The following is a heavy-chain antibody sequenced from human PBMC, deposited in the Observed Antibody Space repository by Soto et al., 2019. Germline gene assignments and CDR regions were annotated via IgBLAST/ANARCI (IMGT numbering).Heavy chain of an antibody. Sequence: QVQLVQSGAEVKKPGSSVKVSCKASGGTFSSYAISWVRQAPGQGLEWMGGIIPIFGTANYAQKFQGRVTITADESTRTAYMELSSLRSEDTAVYYCARRYYDSSGYYYVRWFDPWGQGTLVTVSS. V-gene: IGHV1-69*01. CDR1: GGTFSSYA. D-gene: IGHD3-22*01. CDR3: ARRYYDSSGYYYVRWFDP. J-gene: IGHJ5*02. CDR2: IIPIFGTA.